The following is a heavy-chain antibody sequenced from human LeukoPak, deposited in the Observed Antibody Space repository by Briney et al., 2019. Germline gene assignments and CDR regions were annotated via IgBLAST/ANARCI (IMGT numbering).Heavy chain of an antibody. CDR2: IYHSGST. V-gene: IGHV4-38-2*01. CDR1: GYSISSGYY. CDR3: ARVGYCSGGSCYDLRFDY. J-gene: IGHJ4*02. Sequence: SETLSLTCAVSGYSISSGYYWGWIRQPPGKGLEWIGSIYHSGSTYCNPSLKSRVTISVDTSKNQFSLKLSSVTAADTAVYYCARVGYCSGGSCYDLRFDYWGQGTLVTVSS. D-gene: IGHD2-15*01.